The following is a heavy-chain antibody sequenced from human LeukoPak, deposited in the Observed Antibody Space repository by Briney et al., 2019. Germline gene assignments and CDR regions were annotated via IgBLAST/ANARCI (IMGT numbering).Heavy chain of an antibody. CDR3: ARDRRSAYYFDY. Sequence: GGSLRLSCAASGFTFDDYGMSWVRQAPGKGLEWVSGINWNGGSTGYADSVKGRFTISRDNAKNSLYLQMNSLRAEDTAVYYCARDRRSAYYFDYRGQGTLVTVSS. D-gene: IGHD2-21*01. CDR1: GFTFDDYG. CDR2: INWNGGST. V-gene: IGHV3-20*04. J-gene: IGHJ4*02.